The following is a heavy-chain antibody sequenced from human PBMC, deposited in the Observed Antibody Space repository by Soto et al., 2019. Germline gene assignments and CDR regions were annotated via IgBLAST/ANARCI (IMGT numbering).Heavy chain of an antibody. J-gene: IGHJ4*02. CDR2: INHSGST. CDR3: ARGYGRNFDY. CDR1: GGSISSSNW. Sequence: SETLSLTCAVSGGSISSSNWWSWVRQPPGKGLEWIGEINHSGSTNYNPSLKSRVTISVDTSRNQFSLKLSSVTAADTAVYYCARGYGRNFDYWGQGALVTVSS. D-gene: IGHD5-18*01. V-gene: IGHV4-4*02.